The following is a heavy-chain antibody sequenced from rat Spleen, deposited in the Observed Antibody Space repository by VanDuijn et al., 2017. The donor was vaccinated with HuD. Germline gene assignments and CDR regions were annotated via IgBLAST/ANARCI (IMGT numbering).Heavy chain of an antibody. CDR3: ARDTDYHYSGVDA. Sequence: QVQLKESGPGLEQPSQTLSLTCIVSGLSLARSSVSWIRQPPGKGLEWMGVIWTGGSTAYNSLLKSRLSISRDTSKSQVFLKMNSLQTEDTATYYCARDTDYHYSGVDAWGQGASVTVSS. J-gene: IGHJ4*01. CDR1: GLSLARSS. V-gene: IGHV2-47*01. D-gene: IGHD1-6*01. CDR2: IWTGGST.